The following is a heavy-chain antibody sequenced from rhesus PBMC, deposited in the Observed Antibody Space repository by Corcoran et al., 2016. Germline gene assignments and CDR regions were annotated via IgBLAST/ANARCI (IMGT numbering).Heavy chain of an antibody. D-gene: IGHD2-2*01. CDR3: ARGIRDYYGLDS. V-gene: IGHV3-132*02. J-gene: IGHJ6*01. Sequence: VEQLVESGGALVQPGASLRLSCAASEFTFSSYDMHWVRQAPGKGLEWVSAISNCDCTYYPDSLNGRFTISRDNAKNSLYLQMNSLRAEDTAVYYCARGIRDYYGLDSWGQGVVVTVSS. CDR2: ISNCDCT. CDR1: EFTFSSYD.